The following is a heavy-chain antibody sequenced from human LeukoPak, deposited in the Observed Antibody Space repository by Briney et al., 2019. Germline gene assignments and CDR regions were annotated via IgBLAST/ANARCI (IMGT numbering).Heavy chain of an antibody. CDR1: GFTLSGSG. Sequence: GGSLRLSCVPSGFTLSGSGMHWVRQAPGKGLEWVAVISHDGSSKHCADSGKGRFTISRDNSKNTLYLQMNSLRTEDTAVYYCAKDRSSTWSIDYWGQGTLVTVSS. D-gene: IGHD6-13*01. CDR3: AKDRSSTWSIDY. CDR2: ISHDGSSK. V-gene: IGHV3-30*18. J-gene: IGHJ4*02.